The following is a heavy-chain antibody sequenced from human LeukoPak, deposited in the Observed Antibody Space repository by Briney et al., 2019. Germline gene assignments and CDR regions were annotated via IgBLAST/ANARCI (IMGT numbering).Heavy chain of an antibody. V-gene: IGHV3-74*01. D-gene: IGHD2-21*02. CDR2: INSDGGRT. Sequence: GGSLRLSCAASGFTLSSYEMHWVRQAPGKGLVWVSRINSDGGRTGYADAVKGRFTISRDNAKNMLYLQMNSLRAEDTAIYYCARELPREVTLDYWGQGTLVTVSS. CDR3: ARELPREVTLDY. J-gene: IGHJ4*02. CDR1: GFTLSSYE.